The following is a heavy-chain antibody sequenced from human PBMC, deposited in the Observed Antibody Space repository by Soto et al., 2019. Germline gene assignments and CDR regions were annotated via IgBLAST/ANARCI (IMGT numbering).Heavy chain of an antibody. Sequence: PGGSLRLSCAASGFTFSDYYMSWIRQAPGKGLEWVSYISSSSSYTNYADSVKGRFTISRDNAKNSLYLQMNSLRAEDTAVYYCAGVGATWQDFDYWGQGTLVTVSS. J-gene: IGHJ4*02. V-gene: IGHV3-11*06. CDR3: AGVGATWQDFDY. CDR1: GFTFSDYY. CDR2: ISSSSSYT. D-gene: IGHD1-26*01.